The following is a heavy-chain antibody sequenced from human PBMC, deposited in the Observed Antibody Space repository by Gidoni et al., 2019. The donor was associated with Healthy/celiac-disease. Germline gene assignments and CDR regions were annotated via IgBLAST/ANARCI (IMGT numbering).Heavy chain of an antibody. D-gene: IGHD3-16*02. J-gene: IGHJ4*02. V-gene: IGHV3-7*01. CDR1: GFTFSSYW. CDR3: ARVYDYVWGSYRVFDY. Sequence: EVQLVESGGGLVQPGGSLRLSCAASGFTFSSYWMSWVRQAPGKGLEWVANIKQDGSEKYYVDSVKGRFTISRDNAKNSLYLQMNSLRAEDTAVYYCARVYDYVWGSYRVFDYWGQGTLVTVSS. CDR2: IKQDGSEK.